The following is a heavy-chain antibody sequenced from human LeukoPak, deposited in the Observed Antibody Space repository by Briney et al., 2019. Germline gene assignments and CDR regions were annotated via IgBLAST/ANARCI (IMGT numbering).Heavy chain of an antibody. D-gene: IGHD6-25*01. CDR2: IYASGT. CDR3: ARRFPIVAAGDAFDI. V-gene: IGHV4-61*02. J-gene: IGHJ3*02. Sequence: PSETLSLTCTVSGRSISSGTFHWTWLRQPAGKGPEWIGRIYASGTTYSPSLQSRVTISLDRSKNQFSLRLGSVTAADTAVYYCARRFPIVAAGDAFDIWGQGTMVTVSS. CDR1: GRSISSGTFH.